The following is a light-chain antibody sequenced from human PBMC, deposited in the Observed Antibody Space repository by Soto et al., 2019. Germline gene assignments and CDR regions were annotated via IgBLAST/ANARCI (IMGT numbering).Light chain of an antibody. V-gene: IGLV2-14*01. Sequence: QSALTQPASVSGSPGQSITISCTGTNSDVGVYDYVSWYQQHPGKAPKLIIYEISHRPSGVSNRFSGSRSGNTASLTISGLQAEDEADYYCSSYTSSTTLGVFGGGTKLTVL. CDR3: SSYTSSTTLGV. CDR1: NSDVGVYDY. CDR2: EIS. J-gene: IGLJ3*02.